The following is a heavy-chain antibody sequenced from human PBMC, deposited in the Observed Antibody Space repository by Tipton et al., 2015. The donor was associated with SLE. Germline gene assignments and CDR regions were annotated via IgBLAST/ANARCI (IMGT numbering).Heavy chain of an antibody. J-gene: IGHJ4*02. Sequence: TLSLTCTVSVGSIISTNHYWSWVRQHPGQGLEWIGFIYYNGNAYYNPSLQSRVTISLDTSKNQFSLKLRSVTAADTAVYYCAGAWQGYCSGGTCYVLDYWGQGTLVTVSS. V-gene: IGHV4-31*03. CDR3: AGAWQGYCSGGTCYVLDY. CDR2: IYYNGNA. D-gene: IGHD2-15*01. CDR1: VGSIISTNHY.